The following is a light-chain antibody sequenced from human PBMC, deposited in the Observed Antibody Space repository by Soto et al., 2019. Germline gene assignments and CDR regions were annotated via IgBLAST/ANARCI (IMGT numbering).Light chain of an antibody. V-gene: IGLV1-44*01. CDR3: AAWDDSLNGRYV. J-gene: IGLJ1*01. CDR2: SNN. CDR1: RSKFGSNS. Sequence: SLLTQPPSASWAPGARVTSSCSGYRSKFGSNSVNWYQQLPGTAPKLLIYSNNQRPSGVPDRFSGSKSGTSASLAISGLQSEDEADYYCAAWDDSLNGRYVFGTGTKDTVL.